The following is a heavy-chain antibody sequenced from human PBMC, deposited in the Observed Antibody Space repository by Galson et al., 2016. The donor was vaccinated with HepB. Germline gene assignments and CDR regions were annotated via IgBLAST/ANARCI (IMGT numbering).Heavy chain of an antibody. Sequence: SETLSLTCAVSGGSISDDIWWTWLRQPPGKGLEWIGEMYHSGSTNYSPSLKSRVTISVDTSKSQFSLNLSSVTAADTAVYYCARGNGWHLYWGQGTLVTVSS. J-gene: IGHJ4*02. CDR1: GGSISDDIW. V-gene: IGHV4-4*02. D-gene: IGHD2-15*01. CDR3: ARGNGWHLY. CDR2: MYHSGST.